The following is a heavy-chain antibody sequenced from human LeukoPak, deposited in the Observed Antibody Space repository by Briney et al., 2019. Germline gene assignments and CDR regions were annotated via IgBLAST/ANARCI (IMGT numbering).Heavy chain of an antibody. Sequence: GASVKVSCKASGYTFTGYYMHWVRQAPGQGLEWMGIINPSGGSTSYAQKFQGRVTMTRDTSTSTVYMELSSLRSEDTAVYYCALAAAIGYFDYWGQGTLVTVSS. V-gene: IGHV1-46*01. CDR3: ALAAAIGYFDY. D-gene: IGHD6-13*01. CDR1: GYTFTGYY. CDR2: INPSGGST. J-gene: IGHJ4*02.